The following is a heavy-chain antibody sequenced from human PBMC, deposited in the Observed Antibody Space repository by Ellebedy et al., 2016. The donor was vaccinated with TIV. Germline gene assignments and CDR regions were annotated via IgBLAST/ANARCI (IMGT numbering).Heavy chain of an antibody. J-gene: IGHJ4*02. CDR3: ARHQGSRFYYFDY. D-gene: IGHD6-13*01. CDR1: GGSFSGYY. V-gene: IGHV4-34*01. Sequence: SETLSLXCAVYGGSFSGYYWSWIRQPPGKGLEWIGEINHSGSTNYNPSLKSRVTISVDTSKNQFSLRLSSVTAADTAVYYCARHQGSRFYYFDYWGQGTLVTVSS. CDR2: INHSGST.